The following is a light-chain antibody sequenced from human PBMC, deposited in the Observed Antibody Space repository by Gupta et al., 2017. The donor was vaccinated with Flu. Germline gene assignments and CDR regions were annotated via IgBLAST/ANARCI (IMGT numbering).Light chain of an antibody. CDR2: GTS. CDR3: QQYINWPRT. Sequence: PATLSVSPGERATLSCRASQSVRGNLAWYQQKPGQAPRLLIYGTSTRATGIPARFSGSGSETEFTLTISTLQSEDFAIYSCQQYINWPRTFGGGTKVEIK. V-gene: IGKV3-15*01. CDR1: QSVRGN. J-gene: IGKJ4*01.